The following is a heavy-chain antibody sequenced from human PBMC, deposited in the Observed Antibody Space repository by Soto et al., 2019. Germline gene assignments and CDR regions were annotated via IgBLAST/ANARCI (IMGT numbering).Heavy chain of an antibody. J-gene: IGHJ4*02. D-gene: IGHD5-18*01. Sequence: PSETLSLSCAVSGSSISSSNWWRWVRQPPGKGLEWIVGIYHGGSINYNPPLKSRVAISLDKSKNQVSLKLRSVTAADTAVYYCAGEGYNYGHYFDSWGQGTLVTVSS. V-gene: IGHV4-4*02. CDR3: AGEGYNYGHYFDS. CDR1: GSSISSSNW. CDR2: IYHGGSI.